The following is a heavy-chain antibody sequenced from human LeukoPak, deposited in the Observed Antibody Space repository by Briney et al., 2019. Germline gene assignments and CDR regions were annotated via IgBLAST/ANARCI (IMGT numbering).Heavy chain of an antibody. J-gene: IGHJ4*02. Sequence: SVKVSCKASGGSFNAYAISWVRQAPGQGLEWMGGIIPIFGTSNCAQKLQGRVTISTDESTSTAYMEVSSLRSEDTAIYYCARGLDASMETAYDYWGQGTLVTVSS. CDR3: ARGLDASMETAYDY. D-gene: IGHD5-18*01. CDR1: GGSFNAYA. CDR2: IIPIFGTS. V-gene: IGHV1-69*05.